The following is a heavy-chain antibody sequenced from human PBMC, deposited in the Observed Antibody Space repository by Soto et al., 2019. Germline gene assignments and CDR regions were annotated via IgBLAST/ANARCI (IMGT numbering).Heavy chain of an antibody. J-gene: IGHJ6*03. CDR1: GGSFSGYY. D-gene: IGHD4-17*01. CDR2: INHSGST. Sequence: SETLSLTCAVYGGSFSGYYWSWIRQPPGKGLEWIGEINHSGSTNYNPSLKSRVTISVDTSKNQFSLKLSSVTAADTAVYYCARGYKTRLSTVTTGYYYYMDVWGKGTTVTVS. CDR3: ARGYKTRLSTVTTGYYYYMDV. V-gene: IGHV4-34*01.